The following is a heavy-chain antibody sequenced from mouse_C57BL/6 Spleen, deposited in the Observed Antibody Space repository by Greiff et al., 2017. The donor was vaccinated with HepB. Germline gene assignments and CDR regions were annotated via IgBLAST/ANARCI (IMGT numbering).Heavy chain of an antibody. J-gene: IGHJ2*01. V-gene: IGHV14-3*01. Sequence: VHVKQSVAELVRPGASVKLSCTASGFNIKNTYMHWVKQRPEQGLEWIGRIDPANGNTKYAPKFQGKATITADTSSNTAYLQLSSLTSEDTAIYYCAREVIYDGYYLYFDYWGQGTTLTVSS. D-gene: IGHD2-3*01. CDR3: AREVIYDGYYLYFDY. CDR1: GFNIKNTY. CDR2: IDPANGNT.